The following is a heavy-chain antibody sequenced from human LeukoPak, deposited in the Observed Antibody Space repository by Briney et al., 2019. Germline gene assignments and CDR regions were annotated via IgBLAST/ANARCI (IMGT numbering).Heavy chain of an antibody. CDR2: ISSSSSTI. CDR3: ARQIVGAKYNWFDP. J-gene: IGHJ5*02. V-gene: IGHV3-48*04. CDR1: GFTFSSYS. D-gene: IGHD1-26*01. Sequence: PGGSLRLSCAASGFTFSSYSMNWVRQAPGKGLEWVSYISSSSSTIYYADSVKGRFTISRDNAKNSLYLQMNSLRAEDTAVYYCARQIVGAKYNWFDPWGQGTLVTVSS.